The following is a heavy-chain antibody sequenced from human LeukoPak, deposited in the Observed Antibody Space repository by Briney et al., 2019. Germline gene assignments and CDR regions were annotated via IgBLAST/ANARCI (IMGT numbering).Heavy chain of an antibody. CDR1: GFTVSSNY. D-gene: IGHD6-19*01. Sequence: GGSLRLSCAASGFTVSSNYMSWVRQAPGKGLEWVSVIYSGGSTYYADSVKGRFTISRDNSKNTLYLQMNSLRAEDTAVYYCAREGGSSGWPVKYYYGMDVWGKGTTVTVSS. CDR3: AREGGSSGWPVKYYYGMDV. CDR2: IYSGGST. V-gene: IGHV3-53*01. J-gene: IGHJ6*04.